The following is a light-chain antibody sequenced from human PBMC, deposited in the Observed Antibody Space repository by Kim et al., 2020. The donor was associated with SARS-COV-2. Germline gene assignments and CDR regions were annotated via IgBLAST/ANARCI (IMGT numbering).Light chain of an antibody. J-gene: IGKJ4*01. CDR3: QQNNIFPLT. Sequence: DIQMTQSPSSLSASVGDRVTITCRASQDIGNDLGWYQQKPGKAPKRLIYAASSLQSGVPSRFSGSGSGTEFTLTISSLQPGDLATYYCQQNNIFPLTFGGGTKVDIK. CDR2: AAS. CDR1: QDIGND. V-gene: IGKV1-17*01.